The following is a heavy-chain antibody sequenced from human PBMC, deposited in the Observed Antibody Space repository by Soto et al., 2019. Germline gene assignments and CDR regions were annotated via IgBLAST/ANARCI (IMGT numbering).Heavy chain of an antibody. CDR3: AISFWSGYYTASSGMDV. Sequence: GGSLRLSCAASGFTFSSYAMSWVRQAPGKGLEWVSAISGSGGSTYYADSVKGRFTISRDNSKNTLYLQMNSLRAEDTAVYYCAISFWSGYYTASSGMDVWGLETAVPVSS. D-gene: IGHD3-3*01. CDR2: ISGSGGST. J-gene: IGHJ6*02. CDR1: GFTFSSYA. V-gene: IGHV3-23*01.